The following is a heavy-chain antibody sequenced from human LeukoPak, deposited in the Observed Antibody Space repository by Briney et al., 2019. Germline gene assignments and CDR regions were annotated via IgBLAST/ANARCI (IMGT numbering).Heavy chain of an antibody. D-gene: IGHD3-22*01. CDR3: ARDLPQIEY. CDR1: GFTFDDHD. CDR2: INWNGGDT. V-gene: IGHV3-20*04. J-gene: IGHJ4*02. Sequence: GGSLRLSCAASGFTFDDHDMSWVRQAPGKGLEWVSGINWNGGDTGYVDSVKGRFTISRDNAKNSLYLQMNSLRAEDTALYYCARDLPQIEYWGQGTLVTVSS.